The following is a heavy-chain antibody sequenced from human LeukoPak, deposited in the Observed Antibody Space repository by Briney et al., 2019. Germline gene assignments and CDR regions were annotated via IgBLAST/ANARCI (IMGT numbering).Heavy chain of an antibody. V-gene: IGHV4-4*07. J-gene: IGHJ4*02. D-gene: IGHD5-18*01. CDR2: IYTSGST. Sequence: ASETLSLTCTVSGGSISSYYWSWIRQPAGKGLEWIGRIYTSGSTNYNPSLKSRVTMSVDTSKTQFSLKLSSVTAADTAVYYCARARCNSYGYDLYYFDYWGQGTLVTVSS. CDR1: GGSISSYY. CDR3: ARARCNSYGYDLYYFDY.